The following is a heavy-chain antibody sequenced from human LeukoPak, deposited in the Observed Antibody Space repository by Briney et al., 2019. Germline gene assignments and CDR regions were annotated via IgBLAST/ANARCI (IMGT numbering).Heavy chain of an antibody. J-gene: IGHJ4*02. CDR3: APLTGYCSGGSCYPNAFDY. CDR1: GGSISSSSYY. CDR2: IYYSGST. Sequence: SETLSLTCTVSGGSISSSSYYWGWIRQPPGKGLEWIGSIYYSGSTYYNPSLKSRVTISVDTSKNQFSLKLSSVTAADTAVYYCAPLTGYCSGGSCYPNAFDYWGQGTLVTVSS. V-gene: IGHV4-39*07. D-gene: IGHD2-15*01.